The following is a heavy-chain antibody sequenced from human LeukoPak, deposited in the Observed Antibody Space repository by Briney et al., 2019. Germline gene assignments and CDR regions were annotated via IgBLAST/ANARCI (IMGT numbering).Heavy chain of an antibody. Sequence: DSVKVSCQASGYTFTGYYMHWVRQAPGQGLEWTGWINPNGSSTTYAQKIQGTVTMNRDTSISTAYMKLSGLRSDDTAVYYCASVRGYCRGDSCYPDAFDIWGQGTMVTVSS. J-gene: IGHJ3*02. CDR2: INPNGSST. V-gene: IGHV1-2*02. CDR1: GYTFTGYY. CDR3: ASVRGYCRGDSCYPDAFDI. D-gene: IGHD2-15*01.